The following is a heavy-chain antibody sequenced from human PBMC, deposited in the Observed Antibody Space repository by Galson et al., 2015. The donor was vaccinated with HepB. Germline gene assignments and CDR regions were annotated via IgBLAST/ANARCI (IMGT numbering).Heavy chain of an antibody. CDR3: VKDMITFGGVIVRDSEDY. CDR1: GFTFSSYA. D-gene: IGHD3-16*02. J-gene: IGHJ4*02. Sequence: SLRLSCAASGFTFSSYAMHWVRQAPGKGLEYVSAISSNGGSTYYADSVKGRFTISRDNSKNTLYLQMSSLRAEDTAVYYCVKDMITFGGVIVRDSEDYWGQGTLVTVSS. CDR2: ISSNGGST. V-gene: IGHV3-64D*06.